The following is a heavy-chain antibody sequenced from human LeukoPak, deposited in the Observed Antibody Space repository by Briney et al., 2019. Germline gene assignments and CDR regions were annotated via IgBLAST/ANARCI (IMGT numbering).Heavy chain of an antibody. CDR2: ISYDGSNK. CDR3: ARALITMVRGISDDAFDT. CDR1: GFTFSSYA. Sequence: PGGSLRLSCAASGFTFSSYAMHWVRQAPGKGLEWVAVISYDGSNKYYADSVKGRFTISRDNSKNTLYLQMNSLRAEDTAVYYCARALITMVRGISDDAFDTWGQGTMVTVSS. V-gene: IGHV3-30*04. J-gene: IGHJ3*02. D-gene: IGHD3-10*01.